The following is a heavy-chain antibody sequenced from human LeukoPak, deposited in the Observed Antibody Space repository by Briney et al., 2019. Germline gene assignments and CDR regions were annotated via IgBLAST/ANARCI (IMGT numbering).Heavy chain of an antibody. CDR3: AREARSGYEGFWSDP. Sequence: SETLSLTCTVSGGSISSYYWSWIRQPAGKGLEWIGRIYSTGTTYYKPSLKSRVTMSVDTSHNQFFLKLNSVTAADTAVYYCAREARSGYEGFWSDPWGQGTVVTVSS. J-gene: IGHJ5*02. CDR1: GGSISSYY. D-gene: IGHD5-12*01. CDR2: IYSTGTT. V-gene: IGHV4-4*07.